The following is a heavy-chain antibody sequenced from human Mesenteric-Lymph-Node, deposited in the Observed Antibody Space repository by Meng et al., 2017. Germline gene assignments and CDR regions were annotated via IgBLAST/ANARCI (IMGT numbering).Heavy chain of an antibody. V-gene: IGHV4-30-4*01. CDR1: GGPIRMGNYH. J-gene: IGHJ2*01. CDR2: IYYRGIT. Sequence: VSGVGNPSPPLSLTCTFLGGPIRMGNYHWSWIRQPPGKGLEFIGHIYYRGITSYNPSLKSRVTISVDTSNNQFSLKLSSVTAADTAVYYWARVGWGQWSFDLWGRGTLVTDSS. D-gene: IGHD2-21*02. CDR3: ARVGWGQWSFDL.